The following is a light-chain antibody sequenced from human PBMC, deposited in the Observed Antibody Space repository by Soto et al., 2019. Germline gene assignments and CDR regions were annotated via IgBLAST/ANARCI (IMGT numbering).Light chain of an antibody. Sequence: IVMTQSPATLSVSVGERATLSCRASQSVSSNLAWYQQKPGQAPRLLIYGASTRATGIPTRFSGSGSGTDFTLTISSLQSEDFAVYYCQKYNNWPPTYTFGQGTKLEIK. J-gene: IGKJ2*01. CDR3: QKYNNWPPTYT. CDR2: GAS. V-gene: IGKV3-15*01. CDR1: QSVSSN.